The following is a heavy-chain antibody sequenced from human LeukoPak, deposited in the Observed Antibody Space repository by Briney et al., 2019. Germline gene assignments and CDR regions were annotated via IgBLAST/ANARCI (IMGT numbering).Heavy chain of an antibody. CDR1: GFSVSVNY. Sequence: GGSLRLSCEISGFSVSVNYINWVRQAPGKGLEWVSVIHTDGTKYYGDSVKGRFIISRDESKNTVYLQMNSLRAEDTAMYYCARDPLSWEMRGWDDGYEVRGQGTMVTVSS. V-gene: IGHV3-53*01. CDR3: ARDPLSWEMRGWDDGYEV. D-gene: IGHD1-26*01. CDR2: IHTDGTK. J-gene: IGHJ3*01.